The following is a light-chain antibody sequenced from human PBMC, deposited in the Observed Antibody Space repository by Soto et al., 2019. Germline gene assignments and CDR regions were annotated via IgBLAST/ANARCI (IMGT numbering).Light chain of an antibody. CDR1: QSISNW. CDR3: QQYNSFRGT. V-gene: IGKV1-5*01. J-gene: IGKJ1*01. Sequence: DIQMTQSPSTLSASVGDRLTITYRDSQSISNWLAWYQQTQGKAPKLLIYDASSLESGVPSRFSGSGAGTECTLTISSLQPDDVATDYCQQYNSFRGTFGQGTQVDIK. CDR2: DAS.